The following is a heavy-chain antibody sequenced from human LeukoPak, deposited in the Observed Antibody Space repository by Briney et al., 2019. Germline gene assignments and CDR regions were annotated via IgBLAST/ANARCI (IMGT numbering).Heavy chain of an antibody. Sequence: GASVKVSCKASGGTFSSYAISWVRQAPGQGLEWMGGIIPIFGTANYAQKFQGRVTITADESTSTAYMELSSLRSEDTAVYYCAKVPTYYYDSSGYPDQILRFDYWGQGTLVTVSS. D-gene: IGHD3-22*01. CDR2: IIPIFGTA. V-gene: IGHV1-69*13. J-gene: IGHJ4*02. CDR3: AKVPTYYYDSSGYPDQILRFDY. CDR1: GGTFSSYA.